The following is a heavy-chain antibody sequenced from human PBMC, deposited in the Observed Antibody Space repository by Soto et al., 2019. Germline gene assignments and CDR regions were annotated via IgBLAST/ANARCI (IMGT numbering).Heavy chain of an antibody. CDR3: ARSYSNDVDL. CDR1: GYPFSTYW. CDR2: IYPSDSET. Sequence: EVQLVQSGAEVKKPGEALRISCTGSGYPFSTYWIGWVRQMPGKGLEWMAIIYPSDSETRYSPSFQGQVTISADKSIKTAYLQWSSLKASDTAIYYCARSYSNDVDLWGQGTLVTVSS. V-gene: IGHV5-51*01. D-gene: IGHD4-4*01. J-gene: IGHJ4*02.